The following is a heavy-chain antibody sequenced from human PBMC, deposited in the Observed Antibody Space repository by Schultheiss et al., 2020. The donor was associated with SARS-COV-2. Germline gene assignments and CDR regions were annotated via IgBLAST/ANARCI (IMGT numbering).Heavy chain of an antibody. CDR2: INHRGST. V-gene: IGHV4-34*01. D-gene: IGHD2-2*01. J-gene: IGHJ4*02. Sequence: SETLSLTCAVCGESFSAYYWGCIRQPPGKGLKWIGDINHRGSTNYNPSLKSRLTMSVDASKIQFSLRLNSVTAADTAVYYCASRPVPAAGFDYWGQGTLVTVSS. CDR1: GESFSAYY. CDR3: ASRPVPAAGFDY.